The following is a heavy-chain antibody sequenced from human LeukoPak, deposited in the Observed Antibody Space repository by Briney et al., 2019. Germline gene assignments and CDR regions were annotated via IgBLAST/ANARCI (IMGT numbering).Heavy chain of an antibody. V-gene: IGHV3-21*01. CDR1: GFTFSSYS. CDR2: ISSSSNYI. CDR3: ARHPERDYDY. J-gene: IGHJ4*02. Sequence: GGSLRLSCAASGFTFSSYSMNWVRQAPGKGLEWASSISSSSNYIYYADSVKGRFTISRDNAKNSLYLQMNSLRAEDTAVYYCARHPERDYDYWGQGTLVTVSS. D-gene: IGHD4-11*01.